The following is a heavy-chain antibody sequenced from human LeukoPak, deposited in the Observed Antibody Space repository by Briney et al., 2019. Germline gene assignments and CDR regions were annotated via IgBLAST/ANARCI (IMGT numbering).Heavy chain of an antibody. V-gene: IGHV7-4-1*02. D-gene: IGHD2-15*01. CDR2: INTNTANP. J-gene: IGHJ4*02. Sequence: IALINTNTANPTYAQGFTGPFFFSLDPSVRTAYLQISSLKAEDTAVYYCARGGSWYSVFDYWGQGTLVTVSS. CDR3: ARGGSWYSVFDY.